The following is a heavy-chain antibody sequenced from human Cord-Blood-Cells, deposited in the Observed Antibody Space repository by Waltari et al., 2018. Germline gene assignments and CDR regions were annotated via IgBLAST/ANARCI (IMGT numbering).Heavy chain of an antibody. CDR2: IYHSRST. CDR3: ARRGAAAGKVDY. J-gene: IGHJ4*02. CDR1: GYSISSRYY. D-gene: IGHD6-13*01. V-gene: IGHV4-38-2*01. Sequence: QVQLQESGPGLVKPSETLSLTCAVSGYSISSRYYWGWIRQPPGKGLEWIGSIYHSRSTYYNPSLKSRVTISVDTSKNQFSLKLSSVTAADTAVYYCARRGAAAGKVDYWGQGTLVTVSS.